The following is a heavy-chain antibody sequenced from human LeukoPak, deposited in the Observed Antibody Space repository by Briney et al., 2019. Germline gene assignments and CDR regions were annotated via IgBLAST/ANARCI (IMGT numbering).Heavy chain of an antibody. CDR1: GFTFSDYY. V-gene: IGHV3-53*01. D-gene: IGHD3-10*01. Sequence: PGGSLRLSCAASGFTFSDYYMSWVRQAPGKGLEWVSVIYSGGSTYYADSVKGRFTISRDNSKSTLYIQMNSLRAEDTAVYYCARAEPKNMVRGLIMRRESRYYFDYWGQGTLVTVSS. CDR3: ARAEPKNMVRGLIMRRESRYYFDY. CDR2: IYSGGST. J-gene: IGHJ4*02.